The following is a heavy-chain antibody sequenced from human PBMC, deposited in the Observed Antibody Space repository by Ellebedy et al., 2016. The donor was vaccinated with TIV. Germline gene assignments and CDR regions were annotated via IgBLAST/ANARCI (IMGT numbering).Heavy chain of an antibody. V-gene: IGHV5-51*01. CDR3: ARRSDSSGNPGYFQH. CDR1: GYSFTSYW. D-gene: IGHD3-22*01. Sequence: GESLKISXKGSGYSFTSYWIGWVRQMPGKGLEWMGIIYPGDSDTRYSPSFQGQVTISADKSISTAYLQWSSLKASDTAMYYCARRSDSSGNPGYFQHWGQGTLVTVSS. CDR2: IYPGDSDT. J-gene: IGHJ1*01.